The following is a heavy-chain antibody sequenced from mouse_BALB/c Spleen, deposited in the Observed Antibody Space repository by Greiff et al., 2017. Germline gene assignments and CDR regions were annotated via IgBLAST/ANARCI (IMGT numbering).Heavy chain of an antibody. CDR1: GFTFSSYA. CDR3: ANRDYFDY. Sequence: EVQVVESGGGLVKPGGSLKLSCAASGFTFSSYAMSWVRQTPEKRLEWVASISSGGSTYYPDSVKGRFTISRDNARNILYLQMSSLRSEDTAMYYCANRDYFDYWGQGTTLTVSS. V-gene: IGHV5-6-5*01. J-gene: IGHJ2*01. CDR2: ISSGGST.